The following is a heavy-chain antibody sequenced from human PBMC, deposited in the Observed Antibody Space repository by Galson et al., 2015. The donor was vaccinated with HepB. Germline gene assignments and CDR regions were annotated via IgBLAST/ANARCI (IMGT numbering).Heavy chain of an antibody. D-gene: IGHD5-18*01. Sequence: SLRLSCAASGFTFSSYAMSWVRQAPGKGLEWVSAISGSGGSTYYADSVKGRFTISRDNSKNTPYLQMNSLRAEDTAVYYCAKDPRAVRIQLWSTVDYWGQGTLVTVSS. CDR2: ISGSGGST. CDR3: AKDPRAVRIQLWSTVDY. CDR1: GFTFSSYA. J-gene: IGHJ4*02. V-gene: IGHV3-23*01.